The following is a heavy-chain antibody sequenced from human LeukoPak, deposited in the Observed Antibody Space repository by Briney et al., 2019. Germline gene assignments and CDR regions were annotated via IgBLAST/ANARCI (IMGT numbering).Heavy chain of an antibody. CDR2: ISYDGSNK. J-gene: IGHJ4*02. CDR1: GFTFSSYA. CDR3: ARDPEGTAMYCFDY. Sequence: PGRSLRLSCAASGFTFSSYAMHWVRQAPGKGLEWVAVISYDGSNKYYADSVKGRFTISRDNSKNTLYLQMNSLRAEDTAVYYCARDPEGTAMYCFDYWGQGTLVTVSS. D-gene: IGHD5-18*01. V-gene: IGHV3-30-3*01.